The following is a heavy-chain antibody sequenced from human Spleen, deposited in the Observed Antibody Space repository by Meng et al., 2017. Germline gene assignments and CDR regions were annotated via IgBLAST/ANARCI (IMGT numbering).Heavy chain of an antibody. CDR3: ARGPTTMAHDFDY. CDR2: INHSGST. D-gene: IGHD4-11*01. V-gene: IGHV4-34*01. Sequence: QGQLKQWGAGRLKPSELLSLPCVVSGGSFSDYYWSWIRQPPGKGLEWIGEINHSGSTNYNPSLESRATISVDTSQNNLSLKLSSVTAADSAVYYCARGPTTMAHDFDYWGQGTLVTVSS. J-gene: IGHJ4*02. CDR1: GGSFSDYY.